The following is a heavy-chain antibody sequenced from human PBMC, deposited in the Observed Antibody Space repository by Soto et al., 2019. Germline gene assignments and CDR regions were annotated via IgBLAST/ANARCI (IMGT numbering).Heavy chain of an antibody. D-gene: IGHD2-15*01. CDR3: ARDRAIVVVVAATYYYYGMDV. Sequence: ASVKVSCKASGYTFTSYGISWVRQAPGQGLEWMGWISAYNGNTNYAQKLQGRVTMTTDTSTSTAYMELRSLRSDDTAVYYCARDRAIVVVVAATYYYYGMDVWGQGTTVTVSS. CDR2: ISAYNGNT. CDR1: GYTFTSYG. V-gene: IGHV1-18*01. J-gene: IGHJ6*02.